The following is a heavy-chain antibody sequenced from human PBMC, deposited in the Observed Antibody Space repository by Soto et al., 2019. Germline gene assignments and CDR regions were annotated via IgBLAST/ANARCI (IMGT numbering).Heavy chain of an antibody. D-gene: IGHD2-15*01. CDR3: AKRGGVVGGSEHPFFEY. CDR2: ISFDGNNR. Sequence: QVQLVESGGGVVQPGKSLRLSCAASGFIFSNYDMHWVHQAPGKGLEWVGLISFDGNNRNYAVSVKGRYTNYRDNSKNTLYLEMNSLRPKDTAFYYCAKRGGVVGGSEHPFFEYWGQGTLVTVSS. CDR1: GFIFSNYD. J-gene: IGHJ4*02. V-gene: IGHV3-30*18.